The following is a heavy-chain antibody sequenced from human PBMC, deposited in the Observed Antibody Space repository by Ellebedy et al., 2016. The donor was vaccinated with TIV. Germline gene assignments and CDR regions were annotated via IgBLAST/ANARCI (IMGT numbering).Heavy chain of an antibody. CDR2: IFPGDSDT. D-gene: IGHD6-13*01. J-gene: IGHJ4*02. CDR3: ATSKTYTSSWFGSFDY. CDR1: GDIFTNSW. Sequence: GESLKISXKGSGDIFTNSWIGWVRQMPGKGLEWMGIIFPGDSDTRYSPSFQGQVTISVDKSINTAYLQWSSLKTSDTAMFYCATSKTYTSSWFGSFDYWGQGTLVTVSS. V-gene: IGHV5-51*01.